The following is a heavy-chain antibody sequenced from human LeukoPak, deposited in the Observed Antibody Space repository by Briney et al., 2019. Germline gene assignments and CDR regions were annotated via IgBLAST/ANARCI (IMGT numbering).Heavy chain of an antibody. CDR3: ARDTRSYDTSGYYYFDY. CDR1: GGSFSGYY. Sequence: SETLSLTCAVYGGSFSGYYWSWIRQPPGKGLEWIGEINHSGSTNYNPSLKSRVTISVDTSRNQFSLKLSSVTAADAAVYYCARDTRSYDTSGYYYFDYWGQGALVTVSS. J-gene: IGHJ4*02. D-gene: IGHD3-22*01. V-gene: IGHV4-34*01. CDR2: INHSGST.